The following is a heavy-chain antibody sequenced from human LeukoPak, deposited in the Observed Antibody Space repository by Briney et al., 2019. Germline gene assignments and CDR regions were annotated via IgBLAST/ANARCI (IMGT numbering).Heavy chain of an antibody. CDR2: MNPNSGNT. D-gene: IGHD3-22*01. Sequence: AASVKVSCTASGYTFTSYDINWVRQATGQGLEWMGWMNPNSGNTGYAQKFQGRVTMTRNTSISTAYTELSSLRSEDTAVYYCARSWSSGYYALYYFDYWGQGTLVTVSS. CDR3: ARSWSSGYYALYYFDY. V-gene: IGHV1-8*01. J-gene: IGHJ4*02. CDR1: GYTFTSYD.